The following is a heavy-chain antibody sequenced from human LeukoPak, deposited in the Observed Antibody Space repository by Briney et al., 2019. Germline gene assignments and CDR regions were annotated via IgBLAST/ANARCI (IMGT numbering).Heavy chain of an antibody. CDR1: GFTFSSFS. D-gene: IGHD2/OR15-2a*01. V-gene: IGHV3-21*01. CDR3: ARDPNSKIGAFDL. Sequence: GRSLRLSCEASGFTFSSFSMNWVRQSPEKGLEWVSSITAGSSHIFYGDSMKGRFTISRDNAKNSLYLQMNSLRADDSAVYYCARDPNSKIGAFDLWGQGTMVTVSS. J-gene: IGHJ3*01. CDR2: ITAGSSHI.